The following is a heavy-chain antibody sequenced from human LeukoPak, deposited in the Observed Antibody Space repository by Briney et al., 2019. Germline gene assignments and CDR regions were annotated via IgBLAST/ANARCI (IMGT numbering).Heavy chain of an antibody. J-gene: IGHJ4*02. V-gene: IGHV1-24*01. CDR2: FDPEDGET. Sequence: ASVKVSCKVSGYTLTELSMHWVRQAPGKGLEWMGGFDPEDGETIYAQKFQGRVTMTEDTSTDTAYMELSSLRAEDTALYYCAKDFREQYSPSYFDYWGQGTLVTVSS. D-gene: IGHD3-10*01. CDR1: GYTLTELS. CDR3: AKDFREQYSPSYFDY.